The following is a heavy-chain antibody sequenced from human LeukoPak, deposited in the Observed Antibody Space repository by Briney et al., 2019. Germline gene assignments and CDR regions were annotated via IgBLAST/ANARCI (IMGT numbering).Heavy chain of an antibody. J-gene: IGHJ4*02. V-gene: IGHV4-34*01. D-gene: IGHD1-26*01. CDR2: INHSGST. CDR3: ARGRVGAVQLDY. Sequence: SETLSLTCAVYGGSFSGYYWSWIRQPPGKGLEWIGEINHSGSTNYNPSLKSRVTISVDTSKNQFSLKLSSVTAADTAVYYCARGRVGAVQLDYWGQGTLSPSPQ. CDR1: GGSFSGYY.